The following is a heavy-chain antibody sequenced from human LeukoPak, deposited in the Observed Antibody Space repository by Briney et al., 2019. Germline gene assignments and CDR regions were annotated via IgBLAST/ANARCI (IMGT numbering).Heavy chain of an antibody. CDR2: ISSSGSTM. Sequence: PGGSLRLSCAASGFSFSNYEMNWVRQAPGKGLEWVSYISSSGSTMYYPDSVKGRFTISRDNAKNSLYLQMNSLRAEDTAVYYCAKDFKYDFWSGYSPAFDIWGQGTMVTVSS. D-gene: IGHD3-3*01. CDR3: AKDFKYDFWSGYSPAFDI. V-gene: IGHV3-48*03. CDR1: GFSFSNYE. J-gene: IGHJ3*02.